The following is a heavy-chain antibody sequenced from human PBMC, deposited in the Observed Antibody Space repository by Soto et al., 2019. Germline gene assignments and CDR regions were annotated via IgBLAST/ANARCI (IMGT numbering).Heavy chain of an antibody. CDR3: ARVGAAAGTRVVGWFDP. V-gene: IGHV1-69*13. CDR2: IIPMFGTA. J-gene: IGHJ5*02. CDR1: GGTFSSYA. Sequence: RASVKVSCKASGGTFSSYAMSWVRQAPGQGLEWMGGIIPMFGTANYAQKFQGRVTITADESTSTAYMELSSVTAADTAVYYCARVGAAAGTRVVGWFDPWGQGTLVTVSS. D-gene: IGHD6-13*01.